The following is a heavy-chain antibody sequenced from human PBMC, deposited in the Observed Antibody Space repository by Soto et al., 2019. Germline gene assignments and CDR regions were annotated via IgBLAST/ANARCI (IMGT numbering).Heavy chain of an antibody. CDR3: AKDCTNGVCYTYYYGMDV. J-gene: IGHJ6*02. V-gene: IGHV3-23*01. CDR2: ISGSGGST. Sequence: GGSLRLSCAASGFTFSSYAMSWVRQAPGKGLEWVSAISGSGGSTYYADSVKGRFTISRDNSKNTLYLQMNSLRAEDTAVYYCAKDCTNGVCYTYYYGMDVWGQGTTVTVSS. D-gene: IGHD2-8*01. CDR1: GFTFSSYA.